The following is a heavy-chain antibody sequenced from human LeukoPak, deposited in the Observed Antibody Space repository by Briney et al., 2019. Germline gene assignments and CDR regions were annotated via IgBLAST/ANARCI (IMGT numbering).Heavy chain of an antibody. CDR2: ISSSSSYI. V-gene: IGHV3-21*01. Sequence: GGSLRLSCAASGFTFSSYSMNWVRQAPGKGLEWVSSISSSSSYIYYADSVKGRFTTSRDNAKNSLYLQMNSLRAEDTAVYYCAPRYYDFWSGYYPLDYWGQGTLVTVSS. D-gene: IGHD3-3*01. J-gene: IGHJ4*02. CDR3: APRYYDFWSGYYPLDY. CDR1: GFTFSSYS.